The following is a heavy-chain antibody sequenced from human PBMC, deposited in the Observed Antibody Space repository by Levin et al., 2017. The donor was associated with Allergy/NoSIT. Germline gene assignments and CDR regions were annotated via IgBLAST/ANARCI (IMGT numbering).Heavy chain of an antibody. D-gene: IGHD6-19*01. CDR2: ISAYNGHT. J-gene: IGHJ4*02. Sequence: ASVKVSCKASGYRFINHGINWVRQAPGQGLEWMGWISAYNGHTNYAQQLQDRITMTTDTSTRTAYMEVRGLGSDDTAVYYCSREIAVAGLSDYWGQGTLVTVSS. V-gene: IGHV1-18*01. CDR1: GYRFINHG. CDR3: SREIAVAGLSDY.